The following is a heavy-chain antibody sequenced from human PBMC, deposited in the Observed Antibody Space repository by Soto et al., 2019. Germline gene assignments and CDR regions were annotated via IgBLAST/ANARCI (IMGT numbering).Heavy chain of an antibody. CDR2: IYYTGGT. D-gene: IGHD1-1*01. V-gene: IGHV4-39*01. J-gene: IGHJ4*02. Sequence: QLQLQESGPRLVKPSETLSLTCTVFGGSISSSSYHWGWIRQPPGEGLEWIGTIYYTGGTCYNPSLKSRVSMSVDTSKNRFSLKLSSVTAADTAVYYCASYKNSAAPDWGQGTLVTVSS. CDR3: ASYKNSAAPD. CDR1: GGSISSSSYH.